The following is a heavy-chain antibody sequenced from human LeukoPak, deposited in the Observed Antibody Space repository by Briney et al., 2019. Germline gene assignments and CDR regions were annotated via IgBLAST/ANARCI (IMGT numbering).Heavy chain of an antibody. V-gene: IGHV4-34*01. D-gene: IGHD3-22*01. CDR3: ARGTGYYDSSGYYFFDY. J-gene: IGHJ4*02. Sequence: SETLSLTCTVSGGSISSYYWSWIRQPPGKGLEWIGEINHSGSTNYNPSLKSRVTISVDTSKNQFSLKLSSVTAADTAVYYCARGTGYYDSSGYYFFDYWGQGTLVTVSS. CDR2: INHSGST. CDR1: GGSISSYY.